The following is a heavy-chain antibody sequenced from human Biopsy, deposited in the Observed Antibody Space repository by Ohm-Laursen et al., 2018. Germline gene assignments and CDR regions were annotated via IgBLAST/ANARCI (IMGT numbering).Heavy chain of an antibody. Sequence: SLRLSCAASGFTFSDYYMSWIRQAPGKGLKWVLYISSSTNTIYYADSVKGRFTISRDNAKNSLYLQMNRLRAEDTAVYYCARGSFAPDFWGQGTLVIVSS. CDR1: GFTFSDYY. V-gene: IGHV3-11*01. CDR2: ISSSTNTI. J-gene: IGHJ4*02. D-gene: IGHD2/OR15-2a*01. CDR3: ARGSFAPDF.